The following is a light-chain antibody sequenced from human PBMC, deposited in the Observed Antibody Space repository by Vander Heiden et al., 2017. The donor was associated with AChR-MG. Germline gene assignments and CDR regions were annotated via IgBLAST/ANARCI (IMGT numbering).Light chain of an antibody. CDR2: QDS. V-gene: IGLV3-1*01. CDR1: KLGDKC. CDR3: QAWDSSTAS. J-gene: IGLJ1*01. Sequence: SPELTQPPSVAVSPGQTAVITCAEDKLGDKCACGYQQKPGQSPVLGIYQDSKRPSGIPGRVSGSSSGNTATLTIGWTQAMYEADYYCQAWDSSTASFGTGTKVTVL.